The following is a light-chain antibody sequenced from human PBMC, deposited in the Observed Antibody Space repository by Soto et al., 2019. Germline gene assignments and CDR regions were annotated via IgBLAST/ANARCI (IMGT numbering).Light chain of an antibody. CDR2: GAS. V-gene: IGKV3-20*01. CDR1: QIVSNNY. J-gene: IGKJ1*01. Sequence: DIVLTQSPGTLSLSPGQRATLSCRASQIVSNNYLAWCQQEPGQAPRLLIYGASSRATGIPDRFSGSGSGTDFTLTISRLEPEDFAMYYCQQYGSSPPWTFGQGTTVEVK. CDR3: QQYGSSPPWT.